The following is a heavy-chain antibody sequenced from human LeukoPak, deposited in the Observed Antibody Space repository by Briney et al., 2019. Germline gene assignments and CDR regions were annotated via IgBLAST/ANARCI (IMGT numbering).Heavy chain of an antibody. V-gene: IGHV1-3*01. J-gene: IGHJ4*02. Sequence: ASVKVSCKASGYTFTSYAMHWVRQAPGQRLEWMGWINAGNGNTKYSQKFQGRVTITRDTSASTAYMELSSLRSEDTAVYYCARADYYGDYERLLDYWGQGTLVTVSS. CDR1: GYTFTSYA. CDR3: ARADYYGDYERLLDY. D-gene: IGHD4-17*01. CDR2: INAGNGNT.